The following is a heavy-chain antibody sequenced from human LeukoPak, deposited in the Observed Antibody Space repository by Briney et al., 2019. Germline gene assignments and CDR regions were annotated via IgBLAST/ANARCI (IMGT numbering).Heavy chain of an antibody. V-gene: IGHV4-59*08. CDR3: ARHGPCGGDRYLGWFDP. J-gene: IGHJ5*02. CDR2: IYYSGST. CDR1: GGSISSYY. Sequence: SETLSLTCTVSGGSISSYYWSWIRQPPGKGLEWIGYIYYSGSTNYNPSLKSRVTISVDTSKNQFSLKLSSVTAADTAVYYCARHGPCGGDRYLGWFDPWGQGTLVTVSS. D-gene: IGHD2-21*02.